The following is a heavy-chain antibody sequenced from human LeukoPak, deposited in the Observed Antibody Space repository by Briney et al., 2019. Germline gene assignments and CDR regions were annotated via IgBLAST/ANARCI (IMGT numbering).Heavy chain of an antibody. V-gene: IGHV3-48*04. CDR1: GFTLSIHN. CDR2: INSGGDAT. J-gene: IGHJ5*02. CDR3: ARGPPLFDP. Sequence: GGSLRLSCAASGFTLSIHNMDWVRQAPGKGLEWISYINSGGDATHYADSVKGRFTISRDNAKNSLYLQMNSLRVEDTAVYYCARGPPLFDPWGQGTLVTVSS.